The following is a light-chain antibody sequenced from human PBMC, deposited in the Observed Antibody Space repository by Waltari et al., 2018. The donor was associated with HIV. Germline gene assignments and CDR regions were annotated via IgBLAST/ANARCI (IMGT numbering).Light chain of an antibody. Sequence: QSALTQPASVSGSPGQSITLSCTGTSSDVGGSDFVSWYQQHPGKAPQLMIFDVSNRTSGVSDGFAGSKSGNTASLTISGLQPEDEADYYCGSYTNSGTYVFGTGTKVTVL. J-gene: IGLJ1*01. CDR1: SSDVGGSDF. CDR2: DVS. V-gene: IGLV2-14*03. CDR3: GSYTNSGTYV.